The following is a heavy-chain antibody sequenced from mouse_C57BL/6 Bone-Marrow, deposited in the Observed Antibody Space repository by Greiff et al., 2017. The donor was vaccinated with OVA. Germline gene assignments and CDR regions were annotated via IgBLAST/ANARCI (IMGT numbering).Heavy chain of an antibody. V-gene: IGHV10-1*01. CDR3: GRHGYGSPFAY. CDR2: IRSKSNNYAT. J-gene: IGHJ3*01. Sequence: DVQLVESGGGLVQPKGSLKLSCAASGFSFNTYAMNWVRQAPGKGLEWVARIRSKSNNYATYYADSVKDRFTISRDDSESMLYLQMNNLKTEDTAMYYCGRHGYGSPFAYWGQGTLVTVSA. CDR1: GFSFNTYA. D-gene: IGHD1-1*01.